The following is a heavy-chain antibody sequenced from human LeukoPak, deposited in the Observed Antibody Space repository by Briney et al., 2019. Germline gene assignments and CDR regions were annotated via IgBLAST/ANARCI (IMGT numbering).Heavy chain of an antibody. CDR3: ARRDYGDYVLIDY. Sequence: RGASLKISCTGSGYSFTSYWIGWVRQMPGKGLEWMGIIYPGDSDTRYSPSFQGQVTISADKSISTAYLQWSSLKASDTAMYYCARRDYGDYVLIDYWGQGTLVTVSS. CDR2: IYPGDSDT. CDR1: GYSFTSYW. V-gene: IGHV5-51*01. J-gene: IGHJ4*02. D-gene: IGHD4-17*01.